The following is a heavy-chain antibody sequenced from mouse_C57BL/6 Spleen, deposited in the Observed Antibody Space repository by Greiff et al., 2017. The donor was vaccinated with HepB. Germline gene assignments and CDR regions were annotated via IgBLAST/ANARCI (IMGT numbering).Heavy chain of an antibody. V-gene: IGHV1-50*01. Sequence: QVQLQQPGAELVKPGASVKLSCKASGYTFTSYWMQWVKQRPGQGLEWIGEIDPSDSYTNYNQKFKGQATLTVDTSSSTAYMQLSSLTSEDSAVYDCARGDYYGSSYLYYAMDYWGQGTSVTVSS. CDR2: IDPSDSYT. CDR1: GYTFTSYW. J-gene: IGHJ4*01. D-gene: IGHD1-1*01. CDR3: ARGDYYGSSYLYYAMDY.